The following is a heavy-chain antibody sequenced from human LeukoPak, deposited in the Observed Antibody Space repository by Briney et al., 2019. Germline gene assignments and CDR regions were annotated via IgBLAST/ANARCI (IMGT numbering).Heavy chain of an antibody. D-gene: IGHD6-19*01. Sequence: GGSLRLSCAVSGFSFDDYAMHWVRQAPGKGLEWVSGISWNSGSIGYAESVKGRFTISRDNAKNSLYLQMNSLRAEDTALYYCATSSREGEDSSGWASFDYWGQGTLVTVSS. CDR3: ATSSREGEDSSGWASFDY. CDR2: ISWNSGSI. J-gene: IGHJ4*02. V-gene: IGHV3-9*01. CDR1: GFSFDDYA.